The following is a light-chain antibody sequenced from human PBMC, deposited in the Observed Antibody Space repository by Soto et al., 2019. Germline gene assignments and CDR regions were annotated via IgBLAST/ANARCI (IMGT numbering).Light chain of an antibody. CDR1: QNNNNY. CDR2: DAS. CDR3: QQSYSTPRIT. J-gene: IGKJ5*01. V-gene: IGKV1-39*01. Sequence: DIQMTQSPSSLSASVGDRVTITCQASQNNNNYLNWYQQKPGRAPKLLIYDASNLEAGVPSRFSGSGSGTDFTLTISSLQPEDFATYYCQQSYSTPRITFGQGTRLEIK.